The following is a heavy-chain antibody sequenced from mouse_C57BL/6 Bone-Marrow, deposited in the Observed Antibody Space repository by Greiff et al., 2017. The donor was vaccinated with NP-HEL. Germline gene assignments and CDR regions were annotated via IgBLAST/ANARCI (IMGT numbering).Heavy chain of an antibody. V-gene: IGHV1-50*01. CDR1: GYTFTSYW. Sequence: VQLQQPGAELVKPGASVKLSCKASGYTFTSYWMQWVKQRPGQGLEWIGEIDPSDSYTNYNQKFKGKATLTVDTSSSTAYMQLSSLTSEDSAVYYCAEGYGSSFDYWGQGTTLTVSS. D-gene: IGHD1-1*01. J-gene: IGHJ2*01. CDR2: IDPSDSYT. CDR3: AEGYGSSFDY.